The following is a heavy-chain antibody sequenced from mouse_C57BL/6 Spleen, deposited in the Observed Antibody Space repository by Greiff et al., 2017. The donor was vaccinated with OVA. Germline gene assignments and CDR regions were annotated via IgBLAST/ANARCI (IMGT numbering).Heavy chain of an antibody. CDR2: IRLKSDNYAT. CDR3: TELTGSYYFDY. CDR1: GFTFSNYW. D-gene: IGHD4-1*01. V-gene: IGHV6-3*01. J-gene: IGHJ2*01. Sequence: EVQGVESGGGLVQPGGSMKLSCVASGFTFSNYWMNWVRQSPEKGLEWVAQIRLKSDNYATHYAESVKGRFTISRDDSKSSVYKQMNNLRAEDTGIYYCTELTGSYYFDYWGQGTTLTVSS.